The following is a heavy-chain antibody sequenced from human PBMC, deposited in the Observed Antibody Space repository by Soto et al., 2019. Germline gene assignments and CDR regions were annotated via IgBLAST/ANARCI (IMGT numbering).Heavy chain of an antibody. V-gene: IGHV1-18*01. J-gene: IGHJ6*02. CDR1: GYTFTSYG. D-gene: IGHD6-19*01. CDR2: ISAYNGNT. Sequence: GASVKVSCKASGYTFTSYGISCVRQAPGQGLEWMGWISAYNGNTNYAQKLQGRVTMTTDTSTSTAYMELRSLRSDDTAVYYCARGGQWLVDDYYYYGMDVWGQGTTVTVSS. CDR3: ARGGQWLVDDYYYYGMDV.